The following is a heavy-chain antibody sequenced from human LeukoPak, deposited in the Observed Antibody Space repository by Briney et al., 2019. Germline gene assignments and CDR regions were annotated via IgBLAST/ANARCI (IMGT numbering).Heavy chain of an antibody. CDR3: ARHSSAARPNFDY. CDR1: GGSISGSNYY. Sequence: SETLSLTCTVSGGSISGSNYYWGWIRQPPGKGLECIGSIYYSGTTYYNPSLKSRVTISVDTSKNQFSLEVTSMTAADTAVYYCARHSSAARPNFDYWGQGTLVTVSS. CDR2: IYYSGTT. J-gene: IGHJ4*02. V-gene: IGHV4-39*01. D-gene: IGHD6-6*01.